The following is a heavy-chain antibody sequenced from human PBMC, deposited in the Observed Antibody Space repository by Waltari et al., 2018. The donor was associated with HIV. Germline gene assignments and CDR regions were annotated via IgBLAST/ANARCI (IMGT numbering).Heavy chain of an antibody. V-gene: IGHV4-34*01. CDR2: INHRGST. Sequence: QVQLQQWGAGLLKPSETLSLTCAVYGGSFSGYYWSWIRQPPGKGLEWIGEINHRGSTNYNPYHKSRVTISVDTSKNQFSLKLSSVTAADTAVYYCARHGNYGDYVFDPWGQGTLVTVSS. CDR3: ARHGNYGDYVFDP. D-gene: IGHD4-17*01. J-gene: IGHJ5*02. CDR1: GGSFSGYY.